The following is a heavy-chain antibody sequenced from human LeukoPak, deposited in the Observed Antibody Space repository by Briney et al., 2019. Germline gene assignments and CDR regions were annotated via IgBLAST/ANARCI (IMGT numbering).Heavy chain of an antibody. D-gene: IGHD6-6*01. CDR2: IKQDGSEK. CDR1: AFTFSSNW. Sequence: GGSLRLSCAASAFTFSSNWMSWVRQAPGKGLEWVANIKQDGSEKYYVDSVKGRFTISRDNAKNSLYLQMNSLRAEDTAVYYCARSIIAIRLANSNYAFDIWGQGTMVTVSS. J-gene: IGHJ3*02. V-gene: IGHV3-7*01. CDR3: ARSIIAIRLANSNYAFDI.